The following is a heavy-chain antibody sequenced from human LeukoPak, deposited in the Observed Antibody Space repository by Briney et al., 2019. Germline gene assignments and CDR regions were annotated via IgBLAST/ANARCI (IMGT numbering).Heavy chain of an antibody. CDR3: AKAVDLATISVDI. CDR1: GFTFDSYG. Sequence: GGSLRLSCAASGFTFDSYGMNWVRQAPGKGLEWVSGISGSGVYTYYGDSVKGRFTISRDNSKNTLYLLMSSLRVDDTAVYYCAKAVDLATISVDIWGQGTMVTVSS. J-gene: IGHJ3*02. CDR2: ISGSGVYT. D-gene: IGHD5-24*01. V-gene: IGHV3-23*01.